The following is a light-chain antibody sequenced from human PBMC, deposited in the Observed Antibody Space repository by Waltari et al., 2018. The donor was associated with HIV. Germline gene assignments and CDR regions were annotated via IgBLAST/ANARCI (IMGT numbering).Light chain of an antibody. CDR2: EDS. CDR1: NIGDNT. J-gene: IGLJ2*01. V-gene: IGLV3-21*02. CDR3: QVWDARSDHLVI. Sequence: SFVLTQPPSVSVAPGQTARITCGGNNIGDNTVHWYQQKPGPAPFLVVDEDSDRPSGIPERFTGSNSWNTSTLTISSIEGGDETDYYCQVWDARSDHLVIFGGGTKLTVL.